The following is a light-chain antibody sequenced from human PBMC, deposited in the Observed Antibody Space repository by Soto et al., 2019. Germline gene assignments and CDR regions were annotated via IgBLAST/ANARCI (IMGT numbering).Light chain of an antibody. CDR3: QQYNSYSWT. J-gene: IGKJ1*01. CDR2: DAS. V-gene: IGKV1-5*01. CDR1: QSISSW. Sequence: DIQITQSPSTLSASVGCRVTITFRASQSISSWLAWYQQKPGKATKLLIYDASSLESGVPSRFSGSGSGKEFTITISSLQNDDFENYYCQQYNSYSWTCGHGTTG.